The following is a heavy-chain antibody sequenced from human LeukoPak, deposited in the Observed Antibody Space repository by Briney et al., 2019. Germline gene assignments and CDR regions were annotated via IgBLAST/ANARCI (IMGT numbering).Heavy chain of an antibody. CDR3: ATEGGWGPTDYGDNVY. Sequence: ASVKVSCKASGYTFTNYGITWVRQAPGQGLEWMGWIGPYKGNTNYAQKVQGRVTLTTDTSTNTVYLELRSLRSDDTAVYYCATEGGWGPTDYGDNVYWGQGTLVTVSS. J-gene: IGHJ4*02. D-gene: IGHD4-17*01. CDR1: GYTFTNYG. V-gene: IGHV1-18*01. CDR2: IGPYKGNT.